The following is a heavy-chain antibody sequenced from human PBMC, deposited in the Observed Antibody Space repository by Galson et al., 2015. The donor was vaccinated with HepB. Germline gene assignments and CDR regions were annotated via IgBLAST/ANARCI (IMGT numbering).Heavy chain of an antibody. Sequence: SLRLSCAASGFTFDDYAMHWVRQAPGKGLEWVSGITWNSGTKDYADSVKGRFTISRDNAKNSLYLEMNSLRGEDTALYYCVKDGDFPSWGKGTTVTASS. CDR1: GFTFDDYA. D-gene: IGHD3-3*01. CDR3: VKDGDFPS. J-gene: IGHJ6*04. V-gene: IGHV3-9*01. CDR2: ITWNSGTK.